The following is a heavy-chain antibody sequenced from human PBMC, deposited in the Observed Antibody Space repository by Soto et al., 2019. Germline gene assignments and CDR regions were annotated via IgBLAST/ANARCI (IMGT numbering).Heavy chain of an antibody. CDR2: IWYDGSNK. Sequence: QVQLVESGGGVVQPGRSLRLSCAASGFTFSSYGMHWVRQAPGKGLEWVAVIWYDGSNKYYADSVKGRFTISRDNSKNTLYLQMNSLRAEDTAVYYCARGAPSSGWYEWYFDLWGRGTLVTVSS. CDR1: GFTFSSYG. J-gene: IGHJ2*01. V-gene: IGHV3-33*01. CDR3: ARGAPSSGWYEWYFDL. D-gene: IGHD6-19*01.